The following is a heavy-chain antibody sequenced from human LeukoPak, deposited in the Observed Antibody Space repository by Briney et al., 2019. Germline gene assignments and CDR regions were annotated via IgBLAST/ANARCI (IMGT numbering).Heavy chain of an antibody. J-gene: IGHJ4*02. CDR3: ALQSYMVRGVPYYFDY. CDR1: GGSISSGSYY. D-gene: IGHD3-10*01. CDR2: IYTSGST. Sequence: SETLSLTCTVSGGSISSGSYYWNWIRQPAGKGLEWIGRIYTSGSTNYNPSLKSRVTISVDTSKNQFSLKLSSVTAADTAVYYCALQSYMVRGVPYYFDYWGQGTLVTVSS. V-gene: IGHV4-61*02.